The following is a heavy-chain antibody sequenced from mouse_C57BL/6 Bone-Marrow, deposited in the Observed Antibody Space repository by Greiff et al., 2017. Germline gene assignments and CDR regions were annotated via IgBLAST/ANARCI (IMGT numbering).Heavy chain of an antibody. Sequence: QVQLQQSGAELARPGASVKLSCKASGYTFTSYGISWVKQRTGQGLEWIGEIYPRSGNTYYNEKFKGKATLTADKSSSTAYMELRSLTSEYSAVYFRAREDYYSNYGWFAYWGQGTLVTVSA. CDR2: IYPRSGNT. CDR1: GYTFTSYG. CDR3: AREDYYSNYGWFAY. D-gene: IGHD2-5*01. J-gene: IGHJ3*01. V-gene: IGHV1-81*01.